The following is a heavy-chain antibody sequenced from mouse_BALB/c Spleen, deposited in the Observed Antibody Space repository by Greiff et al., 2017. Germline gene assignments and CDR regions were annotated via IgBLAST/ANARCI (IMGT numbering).Heavy chain of an antibody. CDR1: GFTFSSYT. CDR3: TRDQGSSGYVWFAY. J-gene: IGHJ3*01. V-gene: IGHV5-6-4*01. CDR2: ISSGGSYT. Sequence: EVMLVESGGGLVKPGGSLKLSCAASGFTFSSYTMSWVRQTPEKRLEWVATISSGGSYTYYPDSVKGRFTISRDNAKNTLYLQMSSLKSEDTAMYYCTRDQGSSGYVWFAYWGQGTLVTVSA. D-gene: IGHD3-1*01.